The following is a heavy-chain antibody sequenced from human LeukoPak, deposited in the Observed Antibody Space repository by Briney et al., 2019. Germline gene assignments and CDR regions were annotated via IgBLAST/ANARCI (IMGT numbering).Heavy chain of an antibody. CDR2: IYYSGST. J-gene: IGHJ4*02. V-gene: IGHV4-39*07. D-gene: IGHD3-3*02. Sequence: SETLSLTCAVSGVSIGSISYYWAWIRQPPGKGLEWIGSIYYSGSTYCNLSLKSRVTISVDTSMNQFSLRLNSVTAADTAVYYCAKMQHRLAFPDYWGQGTRVTVS. CDR3: AKMQHRLAFPDY. CDR1: GVSIGSISYY.